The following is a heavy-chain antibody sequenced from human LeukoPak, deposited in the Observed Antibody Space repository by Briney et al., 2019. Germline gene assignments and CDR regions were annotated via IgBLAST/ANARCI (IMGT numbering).Heavy chain of an antibody. Sequence: PSETLSLTCAVYGGSFSGFYWTWIRQPPGKGLEWIGQINHNRNTHYNPSLKSRVTISVDTSKNQFSLKLSSVTAADTAVYYCAGENIAAGSHSFDYWGQGTLVTVSS. CDR3: AGENIAAGSHSFDY. CDR2: INHNRNT. V-gene: IGHV4-34*01. D-gene: IGHD6-13*01. CDR1: GGSFSGFY. J-gene: IGHJ4*02.